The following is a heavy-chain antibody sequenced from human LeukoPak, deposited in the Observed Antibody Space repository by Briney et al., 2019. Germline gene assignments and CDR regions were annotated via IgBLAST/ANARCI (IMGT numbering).Heavy chain of an antibody. CDR1: GGSISSYS. V-gene: IGHV4-59*08. D-gene: IGHD3-9*01. CDR3: ASHAGYFDILNGYPYPSHYFDC. CDR2: IYYSGST. J-gene: IGHJ4*02. Sequence: PSETLSLTCTVSGGSISSYSWSSIRQPPGKGLEWIGYIYYSGSTNYNPSLKSRVTISVDTSKNQFSLKLTSVTAADTAVYYCASHAGYFDILNGYPYPSHYFDCWGQGTLVTVSS.